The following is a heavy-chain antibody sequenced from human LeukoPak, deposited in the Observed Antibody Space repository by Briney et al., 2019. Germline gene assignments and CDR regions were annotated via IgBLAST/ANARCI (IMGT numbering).Heavy chain of an antibody. CDR1: GFTFSNYE. CDR2: INSDGSTI. V-gene: IGHV3-48*03. D-gene: IGHD6-19*01. CDR3: ARDWVAGT. Sequence: GGSLRLSCAASGFTFSNYEMNWVRQAPGKGLEWVSYINSDGSTIYYADSVKGRFTMSRDNAKNSLYLQMNSLRAEDTAVYYCARDWVAGTWGQGTLVTVSS. J-gene: IGHJ4*02.